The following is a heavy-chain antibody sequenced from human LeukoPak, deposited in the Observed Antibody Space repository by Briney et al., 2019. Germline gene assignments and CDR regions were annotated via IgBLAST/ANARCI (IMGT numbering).Heavy chain of an antibody. V-gene: IGHV1-69*05. CDR3: ARAYSSPNPPNLYNWFDP. D-gene: IGHD6-13*01. Sequence: ASVKVSCKASGGTFSSYAISWVRQAPGQGLEWMGGIIPIFGTANYAQKFQGRVTITTDESTSTAYMELSSLRSEDTAVYYCARAYSSPNPPNLYNWFDPWGQGTLVTVSP. CDR2: IIPIFGTA. CDR1: GGTFSSYA. J-gene: IGHJ5*02.